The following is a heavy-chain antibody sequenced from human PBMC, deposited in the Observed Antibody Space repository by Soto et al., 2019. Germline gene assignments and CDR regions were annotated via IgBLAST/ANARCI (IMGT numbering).Heavy chain of an antibody. Sequence: QVQLQQWGAGLLKPSETLSLTCAVYGGSFRGYYWSWIRQPPGKGLEWIGQINHSGSTNYNPSLTSRVTISVDTSKNPFSLKLSSVTAADTAVYYCARTSRFEYWGQGTPVTVSS. V-gene: IGHV4-34*01. CDR2: INHSGST. CDR1: GGSFRGYY. CDR3: ARTSRFEY. D-gene: IGHD6-6*01. J-gene: IGHJ4*02.